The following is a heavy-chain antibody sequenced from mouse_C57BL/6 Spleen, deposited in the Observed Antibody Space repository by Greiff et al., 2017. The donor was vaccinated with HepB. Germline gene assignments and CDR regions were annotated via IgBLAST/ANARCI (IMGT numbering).Heavy chain of an antibody. CDR1: GFTFSDYG. CDR3: ARGTTMVTTGGYFDV. Sequence: EVHLVESGGGLVKPGGSLKLSCAASGFTFSDYGMHWVRQAPEKGLEWVAYISSGSSTIYYADTVKGRFTISRDNAKNTLFLQMTSLRSEDTAMYYCARGTTMVTTGGYFDVWGTGTTVTVSS. CDR2: ISSGSSTI. V-gene: IGHV5-17*01. D-gene: IGHD2-2*01. J-gene: IGHJ1*03.